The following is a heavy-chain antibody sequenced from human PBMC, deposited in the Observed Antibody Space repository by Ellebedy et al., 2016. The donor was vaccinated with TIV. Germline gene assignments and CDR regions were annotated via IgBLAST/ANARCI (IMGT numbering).Heavy chain of an antibody. Sequence: SETLSLTXAVSGASISSPNWWSWVRQPPGKGLEWIGEIYHSGSTNYNPSLKSRVTISVDKSKNQFSLKLSSVTAADTAMYYCARKYGSGDYYDSSIYYPFDFWGQGTLVTVSS. CDR3: ARKYGSGDYYDSSIYYPFDF. J-gene: IGHJ4*02. V-gene: IGHV4-4*02. CDR2: IYHSGST. CDR1: GASISSPNW. D-gene: IGHD3-22*01.